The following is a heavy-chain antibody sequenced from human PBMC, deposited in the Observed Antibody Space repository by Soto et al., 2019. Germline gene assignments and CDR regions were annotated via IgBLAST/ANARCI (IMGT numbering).Heavy chain of an antibody. J-gene: IGHJ4*02. CDR3: GLEGGIVGAGTVDY. V-gene: IGHV3-23*05. CDR2: IGSDGTAI. CDR1: GFTFNTYA. D-gene: IGHD6-13*01. Sequence: EVQLLESGGGLVQPGGSLRLSCAASGFTFNTYAMSWVRQAPGKGLEWVSAIGSDGTAIQYADSVKGRFTISKDNSKDTLYLQMNSLRAEDTAVYYCGLEGGIVGAGTVDYWGLGTLVTVSS.